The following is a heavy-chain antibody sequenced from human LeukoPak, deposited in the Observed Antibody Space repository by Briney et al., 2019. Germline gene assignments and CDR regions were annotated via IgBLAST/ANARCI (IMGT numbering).Heavy chain of an antibody. Sequence: GGSLRLSCAASGFTFDDYAMSWVRQVPGKGLEWVSGINWDGSSIGYLDSVKGRFTISRDNAKNSLVLQMNGLRAEDTAFYYCARVGKYCTSTSCYSRYYYYMDVWGKGTTVTVS. CDR1: GFTFDDYA. V-gene: IGHV3-20*04. J-gene: IGHJ6*03. CDR2: INWDGSSI. D-gene: IGHD2-2*02. CDR3: ARVGKYCTSTSCYSRYYYYMDV.